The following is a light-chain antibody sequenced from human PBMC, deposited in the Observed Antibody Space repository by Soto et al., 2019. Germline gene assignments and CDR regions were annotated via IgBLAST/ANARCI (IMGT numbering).Light chain of an antibody. CDR3: QQYGSLPKT. CDR1: QSVTSGY. CDR2: DAS. J-gene: IGKJ1*01. Sequence: EIVLTQSPGTLSLSPGERASLSCRASQSVTSGYVAWYQQTPGQAPRLLIHDASSRATGIPDRFSGSGSGTDFTLTISRLEPEDFAVYYCQQYGSLPKTCGQGTKVEIK. V-gene: IGKV3-20*01.